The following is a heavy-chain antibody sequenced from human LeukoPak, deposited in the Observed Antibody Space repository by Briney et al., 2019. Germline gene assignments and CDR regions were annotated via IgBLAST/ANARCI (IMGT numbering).Heavy chain of an antibody. CDR3: TRAASSGPLFTYHMDV. CDR2: IYYSGNS. Sequence: SETLSLTCTVSGDSISRNSHYWGWIRQSPGKGLEWMGSIYYSGNSYYTPSLKSRITTSVDTSKNQFSLKLTSVTAADTAVYYCTRAASSGPLFTYHMDVWGKGTTVTVSS. J-gene: IGHJ6*03. D-gene: IGHD3-22*01. CDR1: GDSISRNSHY. V-gene: IGHV4-39*07.